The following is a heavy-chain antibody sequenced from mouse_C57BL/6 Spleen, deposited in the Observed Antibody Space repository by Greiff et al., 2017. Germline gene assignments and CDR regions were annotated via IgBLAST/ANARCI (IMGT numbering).Heavy chain of an antibody. Sequence: QVHVKHSGAELAKPGASVKLSCKASGYTFTSYWMHWVKQRPGQGLEWIGYINPSSGYTKYNQKFKDKATLTADKSSSTAYMQLSSLTYEDSAVYYCAIITTVVFDYWGQGTTLTVSS. CDR2: INPSSGYT. J-gene: IGHJ2*01. CDR1: GYTFTSYW. CDR3: AIITTVVFDY. D-gene: IGHD1-1*01. V-gene: IGHV1-7*01.